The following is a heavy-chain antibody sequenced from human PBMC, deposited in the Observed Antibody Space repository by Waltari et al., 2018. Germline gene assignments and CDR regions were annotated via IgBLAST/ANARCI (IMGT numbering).Heavy chain of an antibody. J-gene: IGHJ6*03. CDR1: GYTFTSYG. CDR3: ARDIMVRGVITTRYMDV. CDR2: ISAYNGNT. Sequence: QVQLVQSGAEVKKPGASVKVSCKASGYTFTSYGISWVRQAPGQGLEWMGWISAYNGNTNYAQKLQGRVTMTTDTSTSTAYMELRSLRSDDTAVYYCARDIMVRGVITTRYMDVWGKGTTVTVSS. V-gene: IGHV1-18*01. D-gene: IGHD3-10*01.